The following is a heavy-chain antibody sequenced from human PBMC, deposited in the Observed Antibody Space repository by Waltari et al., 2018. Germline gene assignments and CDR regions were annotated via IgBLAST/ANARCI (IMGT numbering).Heavy chain of an antibody. CDR3: ARITMIVVARTEVDAFDI. CDR1: GYTFTGYS. D-gene: IGHD3-22*01. V-gene: IGHV1-2*02. J-gene: IGHJ3*02. Sequence: QVQLVQSGAEVKKPGASVKVSCKASGYTFTGYSMHWVRQAPGQGLEWMGWINPNSGGTNYAQKFQGRVTMTRDTSISTAYMELSRLRSDDTAVYYCARITMIVVARTEVDAFDIWGQGTMVTVSS. CDR2: INPNSGGT.